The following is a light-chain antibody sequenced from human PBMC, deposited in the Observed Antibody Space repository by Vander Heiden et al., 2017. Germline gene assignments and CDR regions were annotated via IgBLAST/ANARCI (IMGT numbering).Light chain of an antibody. CDR2: KAS. CDR3: QQYKSYWT. Sequence: DIHMIQSSSTMSASVGDRVTITCRASQSISSWLAWYQQKPGKAPKLLIYKASSLESGVPSRFSGSGSGTEFTLTISSLQPDDFATYYCQQYKSYWTFGQGTKVEIK. V-gene: IGKV1-5*03. CDR1: QSISSW. J-gene: IGKJ1*01.